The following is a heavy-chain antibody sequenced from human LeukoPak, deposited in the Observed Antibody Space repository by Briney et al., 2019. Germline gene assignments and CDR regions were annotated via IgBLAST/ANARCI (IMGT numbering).Heavy chain of an antibody. CDR3: ARDTYYDFWSGYPNWFDP. J-gene: IGHJ5*02. V-gene: IGHV3-53*05. CDR1: GFTVSSNH. D-gene: IGHD3-3*01. CDR2: FYSGGDT. Sequence: GGSLRLSCAVSGFTVSSNHMSWVRQAPGKGLEWVSVFYSGGDTHYADSVKGRFTISRDNSKNTLYLQMNSLRAEDTAVYYCARDTYYDFWSGYPNWFDPWGQGTLVTVSS.